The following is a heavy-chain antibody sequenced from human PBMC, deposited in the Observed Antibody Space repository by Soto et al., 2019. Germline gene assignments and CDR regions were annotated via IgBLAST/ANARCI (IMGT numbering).Heavy chain of an antibody. Sequence: QVQLQESGPGLVKPSQTLSLTCTVSGGSISSGDYYWSWIRQPPGKGLEWIGYIYHSGSTYYNPSLKSRVTISVTTSRNQFSLKLGSVTAADTAVYYCARERPDGARLDPWGQGTLVTVSS. V-gene: IGHV4-30-4*01. D-gene: IGHD6-6*01. J-gene: IGHJ5*02. CDR3: ARERPDGARLDP. CDR1: GGSISSGDYY. CDR2: IYHSGST.